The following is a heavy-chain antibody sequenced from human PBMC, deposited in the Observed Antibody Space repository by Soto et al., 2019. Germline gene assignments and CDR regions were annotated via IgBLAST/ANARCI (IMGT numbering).Heavy chain of an antibody. V-gene: IGHV1-46*01. Sequence: ASVKVSCKASGYTFTSYYIHWVRQAPGQGLEWMGIINPSGGSTSYAQKFQGRVTMTRDTSTSTVYMELSSLRSEDTAVYYCARVPRGAVAGGNSYFDYWGQGTLITVYS. CDR3: ARVPRGAVAGGNSYFDY. J-gene: IGHJ4*02. D-gene: IGHD6-19*01. CDR1: GYTFTSYY. CDR2: INPSGGST.